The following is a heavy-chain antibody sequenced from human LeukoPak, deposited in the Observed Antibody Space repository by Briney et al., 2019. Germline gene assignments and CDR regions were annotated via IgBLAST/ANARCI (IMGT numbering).Heavy chain of an antibody. CDR3: ARRLVYYYYMDV. CDR2: IYYSGST. CDR1: GGFISSYY. V-gene: IGHV4-59*08. J-gene: IGHJ6*03. Sequence: SETLSLTCTVSGGFISSYYWSWIRQPPGKGLEWIGYIYYSGSTNYNPSLKSRVTISVDTSKNQFSLKLSSVTAADTAVYYCARRLVYYYYMDVWGKGTTVTISS. D-gene: IGHD2-21*01.